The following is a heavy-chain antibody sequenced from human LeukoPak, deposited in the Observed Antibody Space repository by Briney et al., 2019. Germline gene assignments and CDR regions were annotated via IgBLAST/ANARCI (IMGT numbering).Heavy chain of an antibody. CDR1: GGTFSSYA. CDR2: IIPIFGTA. Sequence: GSSVKVSCKASGGTFSSYAISWVRQAPGQGLEWMGGIIPIFGTANYAQKFQGRVTITADESTSTAYMELSSLRSEDTAVYYCARLGHCSSTSCYTYAYWGQGTLVTVSS. D-gene: IGHD2-2*02. V-gene: IGHV1-69*01. J-gene: IGHJ4*02. CDR3: ARLGHCSSTSCYTYAY.